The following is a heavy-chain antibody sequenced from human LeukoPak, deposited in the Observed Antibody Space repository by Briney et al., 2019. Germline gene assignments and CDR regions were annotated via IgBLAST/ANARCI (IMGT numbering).Heavy chain of an antibody. J-gene: IGHJ4*02. CDR3: ARGKDGYGYYFDY. CDR1: GCTFPNYG. D-gene: IGHD5-24*01. CDR2: ISAYNGDT. Sequence: ASVKVSCKASGCTFPNYGITWVRQAPGQGLEWMGWISAYNGDTNYAEKIQGRFTMTTDTSTNTAYMELRSLRSDDTAMYYCARGKDGYGYYFDYWGQGTRVTVSS. V-gene: IGHV1-18*01.